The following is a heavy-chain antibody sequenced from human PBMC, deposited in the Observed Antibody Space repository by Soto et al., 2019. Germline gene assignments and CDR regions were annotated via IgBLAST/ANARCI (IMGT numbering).Heavy chain of an antibody. CDR1: GGSFSGYY. D-gene: IGHD6-13*01. V-gene: IGHV4-34*01. Sequence: PSETLSLPCAVYGGSFSGYYGSWIRQPPGKGLEWIGEINHSGSTNYNPSLKSRVTISVDTSKNQFSLKLSSVTAADTAVYYCARGIKQQLFGIVDYWGQGTLVTVSS. J-gene: IGHJ4*02. CDR3: ARGIKQQLFGIVDY. CDR2: INHSGST.